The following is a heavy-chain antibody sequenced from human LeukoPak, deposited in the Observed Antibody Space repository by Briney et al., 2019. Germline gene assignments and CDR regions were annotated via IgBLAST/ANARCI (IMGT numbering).Heavy chain of an antibody. Sequence: GGSLRLSCAASGFTFSSYAMSWVRQAPGKGLEWVSYISSGGSTIYYADSVKGRFTISRDNAKNSLYLQMNSLRAEDTAVYYCARVGGYLSWFDPWGQGTLVTVSS. CDR3: ARVGGYLSWFDP. CDR1: GFTFSSYA. V-gene: IGHV3-48*04. D-gene: IGHD2-15*01. J-gene: IGHJ5*02. CDR2: ISSGGSTI.